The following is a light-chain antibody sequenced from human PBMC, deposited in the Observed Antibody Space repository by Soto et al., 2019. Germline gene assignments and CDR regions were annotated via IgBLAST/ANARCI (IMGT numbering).Light chain of an antibody. CDR1: YSDVGTFYF. CDR2: DVT. CDR3: CSYAGSYTYI. J-gene: IGLJ1*01. V-gene: IGLV2-11*02. Sequence: QSALTQPRSVSGSPGQSVTISVTGSYSDVGTFYFVSWYQQYPGKGPKLIIYDVTERPSGVPDRFSGSKSGNTASLTISGLQAEDEADYYCCSYAGSYTYIFGSGTKVTVL.